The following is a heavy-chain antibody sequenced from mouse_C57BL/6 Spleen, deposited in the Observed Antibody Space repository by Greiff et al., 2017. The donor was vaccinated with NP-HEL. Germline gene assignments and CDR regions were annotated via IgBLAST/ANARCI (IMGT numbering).Heavy chain of an antibody. V-gene: IGHV1-54*01. D-gene: IGHD2-4*01. J-gene: IGHJ2*01. CDR2: INPGSGGT. CDR3: ARGGLPLFDY. CDR1: GYAFTNYL. Sequence: QVQLKQSGAELVRPGTSVKVSCKASGYAFTNYLIEWVKQRPGQGLEWIGVINPGSGGTNYNEKFKGKATLTADKSSSTAYMQLSSLTSEDSAVYFCARGGLPLFDYWGQGTTLTVSS.